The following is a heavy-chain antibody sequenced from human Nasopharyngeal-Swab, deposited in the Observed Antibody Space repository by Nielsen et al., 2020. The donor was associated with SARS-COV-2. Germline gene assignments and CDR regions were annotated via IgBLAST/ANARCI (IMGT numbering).Heavy chain of an antibody. CDR1: GGSFSGHQ. Sequence: SETLSLTCAVSGGSFSGHQWSWVRQPPGKGLEWIGEVSHGGGTNYNPSLKSRVTISVATSKNQFSLKLSSVTAADTAVYYCARGGAGVVTSPVLGLGPYYSYYYMDVWGKGTTVTVSS. D-gene: IGHD2/OR15-2a*01. CDR3: ARGGAGVVTSPVLGLGPYYSYYYMDV. J-gene: IGHJ6*03. CDR2: VSHGGGT. V-gene: IGHV4-34*01.